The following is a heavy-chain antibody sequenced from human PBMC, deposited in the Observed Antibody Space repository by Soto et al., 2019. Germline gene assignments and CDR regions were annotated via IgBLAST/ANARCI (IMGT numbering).Heavy chain of an antibody. V-gene: IGHV4-59*02. J-gene: IGHJ4*02. D-gene: IGHD5-12*01. CDR2: FYYGASD. CDR3: ARAPRRDGYNFLDF. Sequence: PSETLSLTCSVSGGSVSSYFWSWIRQHPGKGLEWIGFFYYGASDKYNPSLKSRAAISVDTSKNQFSLKLNSVTAADTAVYYCARAPRRDGYNFLDFWGQGTLVTVSS. CDR1: GGSVSSYF.